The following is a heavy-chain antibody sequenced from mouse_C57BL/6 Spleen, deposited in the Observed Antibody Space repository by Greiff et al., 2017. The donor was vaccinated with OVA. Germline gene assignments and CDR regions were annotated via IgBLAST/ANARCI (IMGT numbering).Heavy chain of an antibody. CDR3: ERSRSSYYWYFDV. V-gene: IGHV1-53*01. CDR2: INPSNGGT. CDR1: GYTFTSYW. D-gene: IGHD1-1*01. Sequence: VQLQQPGTELVKPGASVKLSCKASGYTFTSYWMHWVKQRPGQGLEWIGNINPSNGGTNYNEKFKSKATLTVDKSSSTAYMQLSSLTSEDSAVYYWERSRSSYYWYFDVWGTGTTVTVSS. J-gene: IGHJ1*03.